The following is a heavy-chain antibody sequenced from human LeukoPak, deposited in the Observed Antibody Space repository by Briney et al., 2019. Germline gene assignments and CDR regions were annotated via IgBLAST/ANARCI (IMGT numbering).Heavy chain of an antibody. V-gene: IGHV3-23*01. J-gene: IGHJ4*02. CDR3: AKARKDCSGGICYSRSFDF. CDR2: ICATDDST. Sequence: GGSLRLSCAASGFTFSSHAMNWVRQAPGKELEWISSICATDDSTYYADYVKGRFTISRDISKNTLYLQMNSLRAEDTAIYYCAKARKDCSGGICYSRSFDFWGQGSLVTVSS. CDR1: GFTFSSHA. D-gene: IGHD2-15*01.